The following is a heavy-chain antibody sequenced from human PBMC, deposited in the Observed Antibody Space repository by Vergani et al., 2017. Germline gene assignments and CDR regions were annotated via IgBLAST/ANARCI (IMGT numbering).Heavy chain of an antibody. CDR2: ISGSGGST. D-gene: IGHD3-10*01. J-gene: IGHJ4*02. CDR1: GFTFSSYA. CDR3: AKDWAGPTQYYFDY. Sequence: EVQLLESGGGLVQPGGSLRLSCAASGFTFSSYAMSWVRQAPGKGLEWVSGISGSGGSTSDADSVNGRFTISRDNSKNTLYLQMNSLRAEDTAVYYCAKDWAGPTQYYFDYWGQGTLVTVSS. V-gene: IGHV3-23*01.